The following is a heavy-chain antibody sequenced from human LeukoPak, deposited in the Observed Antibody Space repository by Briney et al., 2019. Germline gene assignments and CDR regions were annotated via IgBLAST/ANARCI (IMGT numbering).Heavy chain of an antibody. CDR1: GFTFNTYS. Sequence: PGGSLRLSCAASGFTFNTYSMNWVRQAPGKGLEWVSYISSSSSTIYYADSVKGRFTISRDNAKNSLYLQMNSLRAEDTAVYYCAMSGSYWGLYYFDYWGQGTLVTVSS. D-gene: IGHD1-26*01. J-gene: IGHJ4*02. V-gene: IGHV3-48*01. CDR2: ISSSSSTI. CDR3: AMSGSYWGLYYFDY.